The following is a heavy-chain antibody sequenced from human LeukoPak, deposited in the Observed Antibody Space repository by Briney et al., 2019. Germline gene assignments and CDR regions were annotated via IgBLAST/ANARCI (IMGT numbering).Heavy chain of an antibody. CDR2: IKQDGSEK. J-gene: IGHJ4*02. CDR3: ARDWPGGTAAGGFDY. D-gene: IGHD6-13*01. Sequence: GGSLRLSCAASEFTFSNYWMSWVRQAPGKGLEWVANIKQDGSEKYYVDSVKGRFTISRDNAKNSLYLQMNSLRAEDTAMYYCARDWPGGTAAGGFDYWGQGTLVTVSS. V-gene: IGHV3-7*01. CDR1: EFTFSNYW.